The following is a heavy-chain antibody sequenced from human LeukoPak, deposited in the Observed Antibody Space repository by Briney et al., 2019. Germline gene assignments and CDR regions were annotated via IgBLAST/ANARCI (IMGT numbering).Heavy chain of an antibody. CDR2: IYYSGST. V-gene: IGHV4-39*07. Sequence: SETLSLTCTVSGGSISSSSYYWGWIRQPPGKGLEWIGSIYYSGSTYYNPSLKSRVTISVDTSKNQFSLKLSSVTAADTAVYYCARGTPPYSSSWYTQVYYYMDVWGKGTTVTISS. D-gene: IGHD6-13*01. J-gene: IGHJ6*03. CDR1: GGSISSSSYY. CDR3: ARGTPPYSSSWYTQVYYYMDV.